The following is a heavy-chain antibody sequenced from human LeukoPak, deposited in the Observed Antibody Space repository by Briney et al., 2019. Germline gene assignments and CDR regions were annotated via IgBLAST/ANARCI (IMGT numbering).Heavy chain of an antibody. CDR2: INPSGGST. Sequence: ASVKVSCKASGYTFTSYYMHWVRQAPGQGLEWMGIINPSGGSTSYAQKFQGRVTMTRDTSTSTVYMELSSLRSEDTAVYYCATRFQSSIVGATNPPYYFDYWGQGTLVTVSS. J-gene: IGHJ4*02. D-gene: IGHD1-26*01. CDR3: ATRFQSSIVGATNPPYYFDY. CDR1: GYTFTSYY. V-gene: IGHV1-46*01.